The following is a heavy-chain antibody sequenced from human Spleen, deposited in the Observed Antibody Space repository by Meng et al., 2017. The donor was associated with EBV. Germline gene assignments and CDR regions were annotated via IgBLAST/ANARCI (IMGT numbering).Heavy chain of an antibody. V-gene: IGHV3-23*04. CDR2: VSATGFNK. J-gene: IGHJ1*01. CDR3: ARDHVADSR. CDR1: GFTFSSYA. D-gene: IGHD6-13*01. Sequence: EVQLVESGGGLVQPGGSLRLSCAASGFTFSSYAMTWVRQAPGKGLEWVSGVSATGFNKYYANSVKGRFTISRDNSENTVYLQMDSLRADDTAVYFCARDHVADSRWGQGTLVTVSS.